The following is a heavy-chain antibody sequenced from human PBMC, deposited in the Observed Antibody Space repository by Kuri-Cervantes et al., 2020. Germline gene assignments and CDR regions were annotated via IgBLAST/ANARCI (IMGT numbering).Heavy chain of an antibody. CDR2: IYHSGSP. CDR3: ARHGRFSNYERAPRIFDV. V-gene: IGHV4-38-2*01. CDR1: GYYIRKGDV. D-gene: IGHD4-11*01. Sequence: SETLSLTCAVSGYYIRKGDVGGWIRQPPGKGQEWIGSIYHSGSPFYNPSLKSRVTISEDTSKNEFSLKLSSVTAADTAVYYCARHGRFSNYERAPRIFDVWGQGTMVTVSS. J-gene: IGHJ3*01.